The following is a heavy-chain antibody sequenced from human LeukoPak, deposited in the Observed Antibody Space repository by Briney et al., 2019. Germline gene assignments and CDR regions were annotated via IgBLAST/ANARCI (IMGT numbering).Heavy chain of an antibody. CDR2: IKQDGSEK. Sequence: GGSLRLSCAASGFTFSSYWMSWVRQAPGKGLEWVANIKQDGSEKYYVDSVKGRFTISRDNAKNSLYLQMNSLRAEDTAVYYCAKEGQTEAGNGYFDSWGQGTLVTVSS. CDR3: AKEGQTEAGNGYFDS. J-gene: IGHJ4*02. V-gene: IGHV3-7*01. D-gene: IGHD6-19*01. CDR1: GFTFSSYW.